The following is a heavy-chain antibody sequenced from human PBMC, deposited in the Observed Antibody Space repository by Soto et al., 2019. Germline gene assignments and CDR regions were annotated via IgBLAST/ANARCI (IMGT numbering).Heavy chain of an antibody. V-gene: IGHV3-48*02. Sequence: EVQLVESGGGLVQPGGSLRLSCAASGFTFSSYSMNWVRQAPGKGLEWVSYISSSSSTIYYADSVKGRFTISRDNAKNSLYLQMNSLRDEDTAVYYCASYGYYYDSSGIIWGKNYFDYWGQGTLVTVSS. J-gene: IGHJ4*02. D-gene: IGHD3-22*01. CDR3: ASYGYYYDSSGIIWGKNYFDY. CDR1: GFTFSSYS. CDR2: ISSSSSTI.